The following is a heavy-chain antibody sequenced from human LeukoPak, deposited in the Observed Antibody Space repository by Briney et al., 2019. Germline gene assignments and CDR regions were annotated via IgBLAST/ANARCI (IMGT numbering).Heavy chain of an antibody. D-gene: IGHD2-2*01. CDR3: ARGVMPQLPDWFDP. Sequence: GGPLRLSCAASGFTFSSYSMNWVRQAPGKGLEWVSSISSGSSYIYYADSVKGRFTISRDNAKNSLYLQMNSLRAEDTAVYYCARGVMPQLPDWFDPWGQGTLVTVSS. J-gene: IGHJ5*02. V-gene: IGHV3-21*01. CDR1: GFTFSSYS. CDR2: ISSGSSYI.